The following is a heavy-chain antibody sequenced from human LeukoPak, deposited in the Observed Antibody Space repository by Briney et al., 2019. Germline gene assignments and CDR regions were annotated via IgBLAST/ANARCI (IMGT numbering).Heavy chain of an antibody. Sequence: SETLSLTCTVSGGSISSGDYYWSWIRQHPGKGLEWIGYIYYSGSTYYNPSLKSRVTISVDTSKNQFSLKLSSVTAADTAVYYCARLYYYDSSGYPPYNWFDPWGQGTLVTVSS. V-gene: IGHV4-31*03. D-gene: IGHD3-22*01. CDR3: ARLYYYDSSGYPPYNWFDP. J-gene: IGHJ5*02. CDR2: IYYSGST. CDR1: GGSISSGDYY.